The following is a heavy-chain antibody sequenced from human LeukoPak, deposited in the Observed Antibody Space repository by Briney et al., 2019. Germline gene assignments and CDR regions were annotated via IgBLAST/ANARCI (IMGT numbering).Heavy chain of an antibody. CDR1: GGSISSRSHY. CDR2: INYSGST. Sequence: SETLSLTCTVSGGSISSRSHYWGWIRQPPGKGLEWIGSINYSGSTYYNPSLKSRVTISVDTSKNQFSLKLSSVTAADTAVYYCARALGAFDIWGQGTMVTVSS. V-gene: IGHV4-39*01. CDR3: ARALGAFDI. J-gene: IGHJ3*02.